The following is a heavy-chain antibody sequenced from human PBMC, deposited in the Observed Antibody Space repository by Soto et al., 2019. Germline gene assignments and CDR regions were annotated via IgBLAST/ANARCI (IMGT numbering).Heavy chain of an antibody. CDR1: GYTFTSYY. Sequence: QVQLVQSGAEVRKPGASVKVSCKASGYTFTSYYMHWVREAPGQGLEWMGIVNPSGGSRSFAQKFQERDTMTSDTPKGTVYVNLSSRKSENTAVYYCARVRTKIGYSRSWDNLPIQHWGQGTLVTVSS. CDR2: VNPSGGSR. D-gene: IGHD6-13*01. V-gene: IGHV1-46*01. CDR3: ARVRTKIGYSRSWDNLPIQH. J-gene: IGHJ1*01.